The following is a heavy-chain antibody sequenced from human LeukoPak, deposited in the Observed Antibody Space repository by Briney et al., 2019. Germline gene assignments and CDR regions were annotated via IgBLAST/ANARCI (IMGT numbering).Heavy chain of an antibody. V-gene: IGHV4-39*07. Sequence: SETLSLTCTVSGGSISSSSYYWGWIRQPPGKGLEWIGSIYYSGSTYYKPSLKSRVTISVDTSKNQFSLKLSSVTAADPAVYYCARVSGIAVAGSGVRRVSYYYYYTDVWGKGTTVTVSS. D-gene: IGHD6-19*01. CDR1: GGSISSSSYY. J-gene: IGHJ6*03. CDR2: IYYSGST. CDR3: ARVSGIAVAGSGVRRVSYYYYYTDV.